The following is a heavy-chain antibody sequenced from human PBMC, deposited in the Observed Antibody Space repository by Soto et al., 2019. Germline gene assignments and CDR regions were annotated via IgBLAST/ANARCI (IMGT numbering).Heavy chain of an antibody. D-gene: IGHD6-19*01. CDR3: ARVGSSGWSPDY. CDR1: GCSISGHY. V-gene: IGHV4-59*11. Sequence: SETLSLNCPVSGCSISGHYWIWIRQSPGKGLEWIGHIFYSGSTNYNPSLKGRVTLSADTSKNQFSLRLSSVTAADTAVYFCARVGSSGWSPDYWGQGILVTVSS. J-gene: IGHJ4*02. CDR2: IFYSGST.